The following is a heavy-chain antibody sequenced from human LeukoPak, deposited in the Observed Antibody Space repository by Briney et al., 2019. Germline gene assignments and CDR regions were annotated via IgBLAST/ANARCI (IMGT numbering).Heavy chain of an antibody. CDR2: IIPIFGTA. CDR3: GRVGIAVCASSGYYYGREV. J-gene: IGHJ6*02. D-gene: IGHD6-19*01. V-gene: IGHV1-69*13. CDR1: LGTFIRYV. Sequence: SVKVSCKGSLGTFIRYVISWVRPAPAQGRVWVGGIIPIFGTANYEQKFHGRVTITADESQSTAYVELGSLRSEDTAVYYCGRVGIAVCASSGYYYGREVGGESTRDPVSS.